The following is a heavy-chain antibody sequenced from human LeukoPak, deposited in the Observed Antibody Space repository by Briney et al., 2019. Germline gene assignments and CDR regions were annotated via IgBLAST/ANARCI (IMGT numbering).Heavy chain of an antibody. Sequence: ASVKVSCKASGYTFTGYYMHWVRQAPGQGLEWMGWISAYNGNTNYAQKLQGRVTMTTDTSTSTAYMELRSLRSDDTAVYYCARGKSKIAVADWFDPWGQGTLVTVSS. CDR1: GYTFTGYY. V-gene: IGHV1-18*04. CDR2: ISAYNGNT. J-gene: IGHJ5*02. D-gene: IGHD6-19*01. CDR3: ARGKSKIAVADWFDP.